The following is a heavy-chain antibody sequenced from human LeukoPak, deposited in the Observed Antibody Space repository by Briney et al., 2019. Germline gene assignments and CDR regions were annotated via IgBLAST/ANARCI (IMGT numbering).Heavy chain of an antibody. CDR3: VRGRGNSGSNWYFDL. CDR1: GFTFSTYW. Sequence: PGRSLRLSCTASGFTFSTYWMHWVRQAPGKGLVWVSHINSAVSSTNYADSVKGRFTIFRDNAENTLYLQMNSLRAEDTAVYYCVRGRGNSGSNWYFDLWGRGTLVTVSS. CDR2: INSAVSST. D-gene: IGHD4-23*01. V-gene: IGHV3-74*01. J-gene: IGHJ2*01.